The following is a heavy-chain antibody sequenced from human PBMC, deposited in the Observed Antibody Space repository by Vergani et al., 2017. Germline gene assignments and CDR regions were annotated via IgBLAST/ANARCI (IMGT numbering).Heavy chain of an antibody. Sequence: QVQLQQWGAGLLKPSETLSLTCAVYGGSFSGYYWSWIRQPPGKGLEWIGEINHSGSTNYNPSLKSRVTISVDTSKNQFSLKLSSVTAADTAVYYCARDNGAARRYFDPWGQGTLVTVSS. V-gene: IGHV4-34*01. CDR1: GGSFSGYY. J-gene: IGHJ5*02. D-gene: IGHD6-6*01. CDR2: INHSGST. CDR3: ARDNGAARRYFDP.